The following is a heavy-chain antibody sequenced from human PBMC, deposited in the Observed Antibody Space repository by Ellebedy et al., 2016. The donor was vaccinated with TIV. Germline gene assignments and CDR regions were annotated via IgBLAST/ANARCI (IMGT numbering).Heavy chain of an antibody. D-gene: IGHD6-13*01. V-gene: IGHV3-23*01. CDR3: AKLPSGRIARDVGVAWFGH. CDR1: GFTFSSYA. CDR2: FGVSGDST. Sequence: GESLKISCAASGFTFSSYAMSWVRQAPGKGLEWVSGFGVSGDSTYYGDSVEGRFSIFKDESQNTLFLQMNSLRGDDTAVYYCAKLPSGRIARDVGVAWFGHWGQGTLVTVSS. J-gene: IGHJ5*02.